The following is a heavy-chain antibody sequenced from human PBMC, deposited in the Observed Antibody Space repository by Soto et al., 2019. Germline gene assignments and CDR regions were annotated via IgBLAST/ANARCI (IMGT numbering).Heavy chain of an antibody. CDR1: GYTFTGYY. CDR2: INPNSGGT. Sequence: ASVKVSCKASGYTFTGYYMHWGRQAPGQGLEWMGWINPNSGGTNYSQKFQDWVTMTRDTSISTAYMQLSRLRSDDTAVYYCAIAKTGYSRSWYYPXFDYWGQGTLVTVSS. CDR3: AIAKTGYSRSWYYPXFDY. D-gene: IGHD6-13*01. V-gene: IGHV1-2*04. J-gene: IGHJ4*02.